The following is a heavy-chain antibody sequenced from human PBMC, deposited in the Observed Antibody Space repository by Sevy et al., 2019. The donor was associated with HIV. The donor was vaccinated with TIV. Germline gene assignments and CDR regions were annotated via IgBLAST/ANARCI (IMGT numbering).Heavy chain of an antibody. CDR2: ISYDGSNK. CDR1: GFIFSSNA. J-gene: IGHJ4*02. Sequence: GGSLRLSCAASGFIFSSNAMHWVRQAPGKGLEWVSVISYDGSNKEYADSVKGRFTISRDNAKNTLYLQMNSPRPEDTAVYSCARVPGAVIAAGPYHFDYWGQGTLVTVSS. V-gene: IGHV3-30*03. CDR3: ARVPGAVIAAGPYHFDY. D-gene: IGHD6-13*01.